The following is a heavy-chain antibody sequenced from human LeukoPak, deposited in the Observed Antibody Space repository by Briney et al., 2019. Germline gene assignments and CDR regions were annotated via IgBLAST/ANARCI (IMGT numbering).Heavy chain of an antibody. D-gene: IGHD2-8*01. Sequence: ASVKVSCKASGYTFTGYYMHWVRQAPGQGLEWMGWINPNSGGTNYAQKFQGRVTMTRDMSTSTVYMELSSLRSEDTAVYYCARAFLMVYAIPGDYWGQGTLVTVSS. V-gene: IGHV1-2*02. CDR3: ARAFLMVYAIPGDY. CDR1: GYTFTGYY. CDR2: INPNSGGT. J-gene: IGHJ4*02.